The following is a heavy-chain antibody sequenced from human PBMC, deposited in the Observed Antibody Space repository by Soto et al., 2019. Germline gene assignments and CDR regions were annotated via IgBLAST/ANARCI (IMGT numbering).Heavy chain of an antibody. D-gene: IGHD1-26*01. V-gene: IGHV4-30-4*01. Sequence: SETLSLTCTVSGGSVTSDEDYWTWIRQSPGKGLEWIGYISNSGSTGYNPSLKARLSMSVDRSKNQFTLRLTSVTAADTAVYYCARVYSGSYYEFDYWGQGTLVTVSS. CDR1: GGSVTSDEDY. CDR2: ISNSGST. CDR3: ARVYSGSYYEFDY. J-gene: IGHJ4*02.